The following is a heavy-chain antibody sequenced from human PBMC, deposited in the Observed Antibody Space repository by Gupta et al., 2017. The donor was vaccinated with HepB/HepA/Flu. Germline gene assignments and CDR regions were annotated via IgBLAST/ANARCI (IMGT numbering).Heavy chain of an antibody. J-gene: IGHJ4*02. CDR1: GFTLNNHW. Sequence: EVQLVESGGGLVQTGGSFRLSCAAYGFTLNNHWMTWVRQAPGKGLEWVASMSQDGSEKYYVGSVKGRFTISRDTAKNSLYLQMSSLRDEDTAVYYCARGFSSLYWGQGTLVTVSS. CDR3: ARGFSSLY. V-gene: IGHV3-7*01. CDR2: MSQDGSEK. D-gene: IGHD6-13*01.